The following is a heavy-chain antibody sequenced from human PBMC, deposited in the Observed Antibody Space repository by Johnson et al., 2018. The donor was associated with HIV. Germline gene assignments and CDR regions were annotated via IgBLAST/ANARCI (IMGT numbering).Heavy chain of an antibody. J-gene: IGHJ3*02. D-gene: IGHD6-13*01. CDR1: GFFFSSYW. V-gene: IGHV3-30*03. CDR3: ARDWAAVGRVGGMDAFDI. Sequence: QVQLVESGGGLVQPGGSLRLSCAAYGFFFSSYWMRWVRQAPDKGLEWVAVISFDGNKKYYVDPVKRRSIIFRDNSKNTLYLQMNSRRDEDTAVYYCARDWAAVGRVGGMDAFDIWGQGTMVTVSS. CDR2: ISFDGNKK.